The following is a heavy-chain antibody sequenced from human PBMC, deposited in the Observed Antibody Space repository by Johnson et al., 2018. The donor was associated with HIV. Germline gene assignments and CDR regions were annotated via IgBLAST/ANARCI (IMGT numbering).Heavy chain of an antibody. CDR1: GFTFNTYG. J-gene: IGHJ3*02. V-gene: IGHV3-30*02. Sequence: QVQLVESGGGVVHPGGSLRLSCAASGFTFNTYGMHWVRQAPGKGLEWVAFIRYDGGTKYYADSLKGRFTISRDNSKNTRYLQMKILGAEDTAVYFCAKEAYYVEAFDIWGQGTMVTVSS. D-gene: IGHD3-16*01. CDR2: IRYDGGTK. CDR3: AKEAYYVEAFDI.